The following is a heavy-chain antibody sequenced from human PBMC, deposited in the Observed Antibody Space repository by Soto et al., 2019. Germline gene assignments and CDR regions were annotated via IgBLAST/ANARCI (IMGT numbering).Heavy chain of an antibody. CDR1: GGSISSSSYY. CDR2: IYYSGST. D-gene: IGHD3-9*01. J-gene: IGHJ4*02. CDR3: ATTLYYDILTGYPFDY. V-gene: IGHV4-39*01. Sequence: SETLSLTCTVSGGSISSSSYYWGWIRQPPGKGLEWIGSIYYSGSTYYNPSLKSRVTISVDTSKNQFSLKLSSVTAADTAVYYCATTLYYDILTGYPFDYWGQGTLVTVSS.